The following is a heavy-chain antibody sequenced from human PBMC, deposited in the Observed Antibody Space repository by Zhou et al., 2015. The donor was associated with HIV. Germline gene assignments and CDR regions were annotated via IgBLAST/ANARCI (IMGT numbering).Heavy chain of an antibody. J-gene: IGHJ4*02. Sequence: EVQLVESGGGLVKPGRSLRLSCTTSGFTFGDYAMSWFRQAPGKGLEWVSSISSSSSYIYYADSVKGRFTISRDNAKNSLYLQMNSLRAEDTAVYYCAKELLTGTMNPFDYWGQGTLVTVSS. CDR2: ISSSSSYI. CDR1: GFTFGDYA. D-gene: IGHD1-7*01. V-gene: IGHV3-21*02. CDR3: AKELLTGTMNPFDY.